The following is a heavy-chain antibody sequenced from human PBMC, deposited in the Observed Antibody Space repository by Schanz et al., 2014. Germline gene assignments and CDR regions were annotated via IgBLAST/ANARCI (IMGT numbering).Heavy chain of an antibody. V-gene: IGHV3-23*04. CDR3: AKAAGWRGTRFDP. J-gene: IGHJ5*02. CDR2: LSEGGGGT. CDR1: GFNSDDYA. Sequence: EVQVVESGGGLVQPGGSLRLSCTASGFNSDDYAMSWVRQAPGKGLEWVSALSEGGGGTHYADSVRGRFTSSSDSAKSTLYLQMGSLRADDTAVEYGAKAAGWRGTRFDPWGQGTLVTVSS. D-gene: IGHD6-19*01.